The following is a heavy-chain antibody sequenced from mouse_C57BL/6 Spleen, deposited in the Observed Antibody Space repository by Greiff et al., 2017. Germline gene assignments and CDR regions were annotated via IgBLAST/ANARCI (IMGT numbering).Heavy chain of an antibody. CDR1: GFTFSSYT. CDR2: ISGGGGNT. D-gene: IGHD1-1*01. V-gene: IGHV5-9*01. Sequence: EVMLVESGEGLVKPGGSLKLSCAASGFTFSSYTMSWVRQTPEKRLEWVATISGGGGNTYYPDSVKGRFTITRDNAKNTLYLQMSSLRSEDTALYYCARRGYGDYAMDYWGQGTSVTVSS. J-gene: IGHJ4*01. CDR3: ARRGYGDYAMDY.